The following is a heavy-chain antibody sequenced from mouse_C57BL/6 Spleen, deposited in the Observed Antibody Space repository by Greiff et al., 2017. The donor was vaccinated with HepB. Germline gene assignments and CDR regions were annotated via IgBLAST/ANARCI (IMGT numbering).Heavy chain of an antibody. CDR3: ARGGGYYVSLDY. D-gene: IGHD2-3*01. Sequence: QVQLQQPGAELVKPGASVKLSCKASGYTFTSYWMHWVKQRPGQGLEWIGMIHPNSGSTNYNEKFKSKATLTVDKSSSTPYMQLSSLTSEDSAVYYCARGGGYYVSLDYWGQGTTLTVSS. CDR1: GYTFTSYW. J-gene: IGHJ2*01. CDR2: IHPNSGST. V-gene: IGHV1-64*01.